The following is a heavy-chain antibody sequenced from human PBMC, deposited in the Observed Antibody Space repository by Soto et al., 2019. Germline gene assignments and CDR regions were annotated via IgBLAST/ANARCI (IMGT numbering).Heavy chain of an antibody. V-gene: IGHV4-4*07. J-gene: IGHJ6*02. CDR3: ARDRSPINYYESSASSRRNSKGYGTDV. Sequence: PWGPLSFTCRVLYGSFRNYDWTGFRRSAGKGREGWGRFYRIGTTSYTPSLKSRVTMSIDTSKNHSSRKLSSVTAADTAVYYGARDRSPINYYESSASSRRNSKGYGTDVWGQGTTVTVPS. CDR1: YGSFRNYD. D-gene: IGHD3-22*01. CDR2: FYRIGTT.